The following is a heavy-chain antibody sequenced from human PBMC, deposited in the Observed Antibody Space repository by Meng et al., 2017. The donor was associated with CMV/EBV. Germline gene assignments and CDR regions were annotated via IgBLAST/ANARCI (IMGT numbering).Heavy chain of an antibody. V-gene: IGHV3-33*06. J-gene: IGHJ6*02. CDR2: IWYDGSNK. D-gene: IGHD2-21*01. Sequence: LSLTCAASGFTFSSYGMHWVRQAPGKGLEWVAVIWYDGSNKYYADSVKGRFTISRDNSKNTLYLQMNSLRAEDTAVYYCAKVSSGGCGGDCYSYYYYGMDVWGQGTTVTVSS. CDR3: AKVSSGGCGGDCYSYYYYGMDV. CDR1: GFTFSSYG.